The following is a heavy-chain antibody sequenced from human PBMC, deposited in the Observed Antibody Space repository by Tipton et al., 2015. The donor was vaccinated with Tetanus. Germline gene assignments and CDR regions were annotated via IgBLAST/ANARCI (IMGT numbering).Heavy chain of an antibody. J-gene: IGHJ4*02. CDR3: ARVRGYCSSTTCSGIDY. D-gene: IGHD2-2*01. V-gene: IGHV3-7*01. Sequence: SLRLSCAASGFSFSSFAMHWFRQAPGKGLEWVANIKQDGGEKYCVDSVKGRFTISRDNARNSLYLQMNSLRAEDTAVYYCARVRGYCSSTTCSGIDYWGQGTLVTVSS. CDR1: GFSFSSFA. CDR2: IKQDGGEK.